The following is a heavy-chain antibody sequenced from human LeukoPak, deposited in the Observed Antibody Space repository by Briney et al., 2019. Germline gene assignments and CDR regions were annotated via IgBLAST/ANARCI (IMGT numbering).Heavy chain of an antibody. CDR3: AKEVWDYYDSSGYDLFDY. CDR2: ISYDGGNK. CDR1: GFTFSSYG. D-gene: IGHD3-22*01. Sequence: GGSLRLSCAASGFTFSSYGMHWVRQAPGKGLEWVAVISYDGGNKYYADSVKGRFTISRDNSKNTLYLQMNSLRAEDTAVYYCAKEVWDYYDSSGYDLFDYWGQGTLVTVSS. J-gene: IGHJ4*02. V-gene: IGHV3-30*18.